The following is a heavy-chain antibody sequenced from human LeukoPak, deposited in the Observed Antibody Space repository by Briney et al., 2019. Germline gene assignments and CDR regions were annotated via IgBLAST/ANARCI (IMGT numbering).Heavy chain of an antibody. CDR1: GGSISSSSYY. D-gene: IGHD1-26*01. CDR2: IYYSGST. CDR3: ARQASYFY. V-gene: IGHV4-39*01. Sequence: SETLSLTCTVSGGSISSSSYYWGWIRQPPGKGLEWIGSIYYSGSTYYNPSLKSRVTISVDTSKNQFSLKLSSVTAADTAVYYCARQASYFYWGQGTLATVSS. J-gene: IGHJ4*02.